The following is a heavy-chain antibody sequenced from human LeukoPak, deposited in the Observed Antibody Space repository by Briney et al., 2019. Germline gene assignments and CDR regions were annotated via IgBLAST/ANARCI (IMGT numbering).Heavy chain of an antibody. V-gene: IGHV4-4*07. D-gene: IGHD1-26*01. CDR2: IHTSGTT. J-gene: IGHJ6*02. CDR1: NGSISSYF. Sequence: SETLSLTCIVSNGSISSYFWSCIRQPAGKGLEWIGRIHTSGTTNYNPSLKSRVTISVDTSKNQFSLKLSSVTAADTAVYYCARARGGSYYYYGMDVWGQGTTVTVSS. CDR3: ARARGGSYYYYGMDV.